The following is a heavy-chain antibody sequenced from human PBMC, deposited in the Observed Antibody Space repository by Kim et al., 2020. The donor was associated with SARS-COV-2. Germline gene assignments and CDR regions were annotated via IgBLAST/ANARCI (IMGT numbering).Heavy chain of an antibody. CDR2: IKEDGSEK. V-gene: IGHV3-7*03. D-gene: IGHD1-7*01. CDR3: ARDGTTLRY. CDR1: GFTFGRYW. Sequence: GGSLRLSCAASGFTFGRYWMSWVRQAPGKGLEWVAIIKEDGSEKYYVDSVKGRFTISRDNAKNSLYLQMNSLRAEDTAVYYCARDGTTLRYWGQGILVTVST. J-gene: IGHJ4*02.